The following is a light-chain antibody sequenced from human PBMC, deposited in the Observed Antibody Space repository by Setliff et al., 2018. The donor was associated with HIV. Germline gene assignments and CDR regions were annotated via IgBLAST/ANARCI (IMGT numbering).Light chain of an antibody. CDR3: CSYVTGSTYV. V-gene: IGLV2-23*02. CDR1: SSDVGGYNY. CDR2: DVT. J-gene: IGLJ1*01. Sequence: QSALTQPASVSGSPGQSITISCTGTSSDVGGYNYVSWYQHYPGKAPKFMIYDVTTRPSGVSNRFSGSKSGNTASLTISGLQAEDVADYFCCSYVTGSTYVCGTETKVTVL.